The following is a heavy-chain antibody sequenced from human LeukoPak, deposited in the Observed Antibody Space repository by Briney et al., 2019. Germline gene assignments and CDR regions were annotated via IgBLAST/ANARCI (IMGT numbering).Heavy chain of an antibody. D-gene: IGHD3-3*01. CDR1: GFTFSSYW. CDR2: INRGGSST. Sequence: VWSLRLSCAASGFTFSSYWMRWVRQAPGKGLVWVSRINRGGSSTSYADSVKGRFTISGDNAKDTVYLQMNSLRAEDTAVYYCARGRRSGYQLDYWVRGTLATVSS. CDR3: ARGRRSGYQLDY. J-gene: IGHJ4*02. V-gene: IGHV3-74*01.